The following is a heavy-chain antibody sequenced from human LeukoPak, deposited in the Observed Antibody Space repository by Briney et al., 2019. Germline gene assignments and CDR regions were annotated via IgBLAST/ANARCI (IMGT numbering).Heavy chain of an antibody. Sequence: GASVKVSCKTSGYTFTTYGISWVRQAPGQGLEWIGWISGSNGNTKYALKVQGRVTMTTDTSTTTAYMEVRSLRSDDTAVYYCARDRDRMVQGVTALFDYWGQGTLVTVSS. J-gene: IGHJ4*02. V-gene: IGHV1-18*04. CDR3: ARDRDRMVQGVTALFDY. CDR2: ISGSNGNT. D-gene: IGHD3-10*01. CDR1: GYTFTTYG.